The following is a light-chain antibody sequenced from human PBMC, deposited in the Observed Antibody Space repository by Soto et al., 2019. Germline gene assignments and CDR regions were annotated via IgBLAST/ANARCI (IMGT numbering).Light chain of an antibody. V-gene: IGKV3-20*01. CDR3: QQFGSPQT. Sequence: EIVLTQSPGTLSLSPGERATLSCRASQSVSSSYLAWYQQTPGQAPRLLIYGATSRATGIPDRFSGSGSGTDFTLTISILEPEDFAVYYWQQFGSPQTFGQGTKVEIK. CDR1: QSVSSSY. CDR2: GAT. J-gene: IGKJ1*01.